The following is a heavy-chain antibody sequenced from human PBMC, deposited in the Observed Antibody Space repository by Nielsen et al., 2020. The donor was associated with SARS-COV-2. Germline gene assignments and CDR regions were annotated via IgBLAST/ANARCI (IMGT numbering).Heavy chain of an antibody. CDR1: GFTFSDYY. CDR3: ARAGIAATYYYYGMDV. Sequence: GESLKISCAASGFTFSDYYISWIRQAPGKGLEWVSYISSSSSYTNYADSVKGRFTISRDNAKNSLYLQMNSLRAEDTAVYYCARAGIAATYYYYGMDVWGQGTTVTVSS. J-gene: IGHJ6*02. V-gene: IGHV3-11*05. CDR2: ISSSSSYT. D-gene: IGHD6-13*01.